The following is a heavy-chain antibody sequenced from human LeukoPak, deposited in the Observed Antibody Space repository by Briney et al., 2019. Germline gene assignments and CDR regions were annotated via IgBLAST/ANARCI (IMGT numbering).Heavy chain of an antibody. D-gene: IGHD3-16*02. Sequence: SETLSLTCTVSGGSISSSSYCWGWIRQPPGKGLEWIGSIYYSGSTYYNPSLKSRVTISVDTSKNQFSLELNSVTDADTAVYYCARCSFDYIWGSYRSLYYMDVWGKGTTVTVSS. CDR1: GGSISSSSYC. J-gene: IGHJ6*03. CDR2: IYYSGST. CDR3: ARCSFDYIWGSYRSLYYMDV. V-gene: IGHV4-39*07.